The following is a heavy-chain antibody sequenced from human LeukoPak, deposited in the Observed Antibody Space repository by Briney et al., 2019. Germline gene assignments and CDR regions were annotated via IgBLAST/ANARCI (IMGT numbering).Heavy chain of an antibody. D-gene: IGHD5-18*01. V-gene: IGHV3-33*01. Sequence: GGSLRLSCAASGFTFSNFGMHWVRQAPGKGLEWVAVIWYDGSKIYFSDSVKGRFTISRDNSKNTLYLQMNSLRAEDTAVYYCARGQIGGYGTGTFDYWGQGTLVTVSS. CDR1: GFTFSNFG. CDR3: ARGQIGGYGTGTFDY. CDR2: IWYDGSKI. J-gene: IGHJ4*02.